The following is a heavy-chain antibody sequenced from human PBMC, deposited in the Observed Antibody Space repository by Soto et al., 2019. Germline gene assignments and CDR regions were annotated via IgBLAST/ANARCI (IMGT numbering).Heavy chain of an antibody. V-gene: IGHV3-23*01. D-gene: IGHD6-6*01. CDR1: GFTFSSYA. J-gene: IGHJ6*03. Sequence: EVQLLESGGGLVQPGGSLRLSCAASGFTFSSYAMSWVRQAPGKGLEWVSAISGSGGSTYYADSVKGRFTISRDNSKNTLYVQMNCLRAEDTAVYYCALKLSSSDYCYYYMDVWGKGTTVTVSS. CDR3: ALKLSSSDYCYYYMDV. CDR2: ISGSGGST.